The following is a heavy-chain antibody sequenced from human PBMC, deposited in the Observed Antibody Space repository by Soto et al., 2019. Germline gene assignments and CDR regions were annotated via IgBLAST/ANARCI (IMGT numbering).Heavy chain of an antibody. V-gene: IGHV3-30*18. CDR2: ISYDGSNK. CDR3: AKAPRGITMVRGVVHYGMDV. J-gene: IGHJ6*01. D-gene: IGHD3-10*01. CDR1: GFTFSSYG. Sequence: QVQLVESGGGVVQPGRSLRLSCAASGFTFSSYGMHWVRQAPGKGLEWVAVISYDGSNKYYADSVKGRFTISRDNSKNTLYLQMNSLRAEDTAVYYCAKAPRGITMVRGVVHYGMDVW.